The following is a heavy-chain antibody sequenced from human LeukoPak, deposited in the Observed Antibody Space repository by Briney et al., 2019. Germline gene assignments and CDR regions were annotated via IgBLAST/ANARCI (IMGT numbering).Heavy chain of an antibody. Sequence: PSETLSLTCAVYGGSFSGYYWSWIRQPPGKGLEWIGEINHSGSTNYNPSLKSRVTISVDTSKNQFSLKLNSVTAADTAVYYCASRAMGTKSIDCWGQGTLVTVSS. V-gene: IGHV4-34*01. CDR2: INHSGST. CDR3: ASRAMGTKSIDC. CDR1: GGSFSGYY. J-gene: IGHJ4*02. D-gene: IGHD1-7*01.